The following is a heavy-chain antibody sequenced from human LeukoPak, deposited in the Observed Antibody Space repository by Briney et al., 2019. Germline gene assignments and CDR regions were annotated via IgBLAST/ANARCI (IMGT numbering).Heavy chain of an antibody. V-gene: IGHV4-39*02. CDR3: ARETKTYYFDSSAYYPYYFDS. J-gene: IGHJ4*02. Sequence: SETLSLTCIASGGSISTSSYYWGWIRQPPGKGLEWIGTIYYSGSTNYNPSLKSRVTISVDTSKNQFSLKLSSVTAADTAVYYCARETKTYYFDSSAYYPYYFDSWGQGTLVTVSS. CDR2: IYYSGST. D-gene: IGHD3-22*01. CDR1: GGSISTSSYY.